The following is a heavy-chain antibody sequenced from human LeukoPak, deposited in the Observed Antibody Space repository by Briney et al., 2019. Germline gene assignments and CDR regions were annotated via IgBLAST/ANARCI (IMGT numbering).Heavy chain of an antibody. V-gene: IGHV1-18*01. D-gene: IGHD3-3*01. Sequence: ASVKVSCKASGYTFTSYGISWVRQAPGQGLEWMGWISAYNGNTNYAQKLQGRVTMTTDTSTSTAYMELRSLRSDDTAVYYCARVESDDFWSGFPRYHYMDVWGKGTTVTVSS. CDR1: GYTFTSYG. CDR2: ISAYNGNT. J-gene: IGHJ6*03. CDR3: ARVESDDFWSGFPRYHYMDV.